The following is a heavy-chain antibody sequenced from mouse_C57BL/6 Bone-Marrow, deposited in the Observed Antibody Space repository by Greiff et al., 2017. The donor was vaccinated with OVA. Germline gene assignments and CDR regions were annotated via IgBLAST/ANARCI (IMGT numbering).Heavy chain of an antibody. CDR2: INSDGGST. Sequence: EVKVVESGGGLVQPGESLKLSCESNEYEFPSHDMSWVRKTPEKRLELVAAINSDGGSTYYPDTMERRFIISRDNTKKTLYLQMSSLRSEDTALYYCARVADGYYAMDYWGQGTSVTVSS. D-gene: IGHD2-3*01. J-gene: IGHJ4*01. V-gene: IGHV5-2*01. CDR3: ARVADGYYAMDY. CDR1: EYEFPSHD.